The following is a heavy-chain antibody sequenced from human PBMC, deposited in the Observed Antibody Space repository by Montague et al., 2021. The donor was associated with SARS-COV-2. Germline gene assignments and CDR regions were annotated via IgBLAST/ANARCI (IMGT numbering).Heavy chain of an antibody. V-gene: IGHV3-74*01. CDR1: GFPFSNYW. J-gene: IGHJ4*02. D-gene: IGHD1-14*01. CDR3: AREVFKEGDY. CDR2: ISSDGRTT. Sequence: SLRLSCAAPGFPFSNYWMHWVRQAPGEGLVWVSLISSDGRTTSYVDSVKGRFTISRDNARNTLYLQMTSLRADDTAVYYCAREVFKEGDYWGQGTLVTVSS.